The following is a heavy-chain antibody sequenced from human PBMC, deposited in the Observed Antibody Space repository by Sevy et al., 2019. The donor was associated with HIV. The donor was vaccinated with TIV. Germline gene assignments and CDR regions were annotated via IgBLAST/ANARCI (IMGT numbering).Heavy chain of an antibody. V-gene: IGHV4-39*01. CDR2: IYYSGST. J-gene: IGHJ4*02. Sequence: SETLSLTCTVSGGSISSSSYYWGWIRQPTGKGLEWIGSIYYSGSTYYNPSLKSRVTISVDTSKNQFSLKLSSVTAADTAVYYCARRDGSGKEHWGQGTLVTVSS. CDR1: GGSISSSSYY. CDR3: ARRDGSGKEH. D-gene: IGHD3-10*01.